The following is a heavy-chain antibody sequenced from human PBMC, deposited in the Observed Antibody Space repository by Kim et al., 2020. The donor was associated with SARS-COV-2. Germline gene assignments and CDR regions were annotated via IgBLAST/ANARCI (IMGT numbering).Heavy chain of an antibody. Sequence: DSVKGRFTISRDNAKNSLYLQMNSLRAEDTAVYYCARVYYYDSSGFGMSVWGQGTTVTVSS. D-gene: IGHD3-22*01. CDR3: ARVYYYDSSGFGMSV. V-gene: IGHV3-48*03. J-gene: IGHJ6*02.